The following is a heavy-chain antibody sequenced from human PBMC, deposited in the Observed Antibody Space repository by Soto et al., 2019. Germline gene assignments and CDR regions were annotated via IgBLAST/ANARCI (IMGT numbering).Heavy chain of an antibody. CDR2: ISGSGGSI. Sequence: PGGSLRLSCAASGFTFGIYAMSWVRQAPGKGLEWVSSISGSGGSIYYAHSVKGRFTISRDKTKNTLDLQMNSLRAEDTAVYHCARVAPEYSSTPRRFDFWGQGTLGTVS. V-gene: IGHV3-23*01. CDR3: ARVAPEYSSTPRRFDF. D-gene: IGHD6-13*01. J-gene: IGHJ4*02. CDR1: GFTFGIYA.